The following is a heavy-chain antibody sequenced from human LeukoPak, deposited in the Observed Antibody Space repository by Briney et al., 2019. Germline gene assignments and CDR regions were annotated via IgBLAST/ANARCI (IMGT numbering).Heavy chain of an antibody. CDR1: GYTFTSYD. CDR3: AREGTVTTDNGMDV. D-gene: IGHD4-4*01. V-gene: IGHV1-8*01. Sequence: GASVKVSCKASGYTFTSYDINWVRQATGQGLEWMGWMNPNSGNTGYAQKFQGRVTMTRNTPISTAYMELSSLRSEDTAVYYCAREGTVTTDNGMDVWGQGTTVTVSS. CDR2: MNPNSGNT. J-gene: IGHJ6*02.